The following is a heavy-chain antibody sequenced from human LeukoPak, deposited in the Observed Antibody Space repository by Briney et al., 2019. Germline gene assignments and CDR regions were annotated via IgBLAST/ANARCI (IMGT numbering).Heavy chain of an antibody. CDR3: VRGRYSSGWYKEKTWFDP. CDR1: GVSISRGGYY. D-gene: IGHD6-19*01. J-gene: IGHJ5*02. V-gene: IGHV4-30-4*07. CDR2: IYHSGST. Sequence: SETLSLTCAVSGVSISRGGYYWSWIRQPPGKGLEWIGYIYHSGSTSYTPSLQSRVSMSVDTSKNQVSLRLRSVSAADTAVYYCVRGRYSSGWYKEKTWFDPWGQGTLVTVSS.